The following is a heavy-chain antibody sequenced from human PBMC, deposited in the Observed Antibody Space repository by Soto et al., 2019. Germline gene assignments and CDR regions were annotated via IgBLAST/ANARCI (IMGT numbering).Heavy chain of an antibody. J-gene: IGHJ6*02. CDR2: VYYTGST. V-gene: IGHV4-38-2*02. CDR1: GYSISSAYY. D-gene: IGHD1-1*01. Sequence: SETLSLTCAVSGYSISSAYYWGWIRQPPGKGLEWIGSVYYTGSTDYNPSLKSRVTISVDTSKNQFSLKLSSVTAADTAVYYCAREETGTLLSPPYTTTIVGMDAWGQGTTVTVSS. CDR3: AREETGTLLSPPYTTTIVGMDA.